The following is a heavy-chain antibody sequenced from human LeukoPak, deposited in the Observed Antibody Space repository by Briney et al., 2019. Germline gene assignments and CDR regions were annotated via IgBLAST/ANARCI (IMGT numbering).Heavy chain of an antibody. CDR2: INAGNGNT. Sequence: AASVKVSCKASGYTFTSNAMHWVRQAPGQRLEWMGWINAGNGNTKYSQKFQGRVTITRDTSASTAYMELSSLRSEDTAVYYCARDFGGNSGWFDPWGQGTLVTVSS. V-gene: IGHV1-3*01. CDR1: GYTFTSNA. D-gene: IGHD4-23*01. CDR3: ARDFGGNSGWFDP. J-gene: IGHJ5*02.